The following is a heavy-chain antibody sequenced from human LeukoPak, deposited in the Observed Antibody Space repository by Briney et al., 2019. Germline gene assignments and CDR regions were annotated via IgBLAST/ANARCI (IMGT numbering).Heavy chain of an antibody. Sequence: SETLSLTCTVSDGSTSSYYWSWIRQPPGKGLEWIRYIYYSGSTYYNPSLKSRVTISVDTSMNQFSLKLSSVTAADTAVYYCARGTNIVVVPAALPNWFDPWGQGTLVTVSS. V-gene: IGHV4-30-4*08. J-gene: IGHJ5*02. CDR1: DGSTSSYY. CDR2: IYYSGST. CDR3: ARGTNIVVVPAALPNWFDP. D-gene: IGHD2-2*01.